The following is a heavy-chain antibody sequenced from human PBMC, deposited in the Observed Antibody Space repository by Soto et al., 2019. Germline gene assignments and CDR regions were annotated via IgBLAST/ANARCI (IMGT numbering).Heavy chain of an antibody. Sequence: EVQLLESGGGLVQPGGSLRLSCAASGFTFSSYAMSWVRQAPGKGLEWVSAISGSGGSTYYADSVKGRFTISRDNSKNTLDLQMNSLRAEDTAVYYCAKSYKDIVVVPAAMIDYYYYYYMDVWGKGTTVTVSS. V-gene: IGHV3-23*01. CDR3: AKSYKDIVVVPAAMIDYYYYYYMDV. CDR2: ISGSGGST. J-gene: IGHJ6*03. CDR1: GFTFSSYA. D-gene: IGHD2-2*01.